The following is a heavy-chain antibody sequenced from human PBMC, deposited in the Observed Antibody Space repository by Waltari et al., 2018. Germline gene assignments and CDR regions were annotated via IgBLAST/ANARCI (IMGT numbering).Heavy chain of an antibody. CDR3: ARASRGSYRGAIFDY. CDR1: GFTVSSTY. J-gene: IGHJ4*02. Sequence: ELQVVESGGGLIQPGASLRLSCAASGFTVSSTYMAWVRQAPGKGPGWAAVILTSDSTYHADAVKCRLTISRDNSKNTLYLKMNSLRAEDTAVYYCARASRGSYRGAIFDYWGQGTLVTVSS. D-gene: IGHD1-26*01. CDR2: ILTSDST. V-gene: IGHV3-66*03.